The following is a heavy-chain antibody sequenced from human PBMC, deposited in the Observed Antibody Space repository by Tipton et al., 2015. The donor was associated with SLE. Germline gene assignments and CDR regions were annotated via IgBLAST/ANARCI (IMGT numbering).Heavy chain of an antibody. CDR1: GYFTSYG. J-gene: IGHJ3*02. Sequence: QLVQSGGEVKKPGASVKVSCKASGYFTSYGVSWVRQAPGQGLEWMGGILPTFPTTNYAQKFQGRVTITADEATSTAYMDLSSLRSEDTAVYYCARPHIVVGASVPGAFDIWGQGTMVTVSS. D-gene: IGHD1-26*01. CDR3: ARPHIVVGASVPGAFDI. CDR2: ILPTFPTT. V-gene: IGHV1-69*13.